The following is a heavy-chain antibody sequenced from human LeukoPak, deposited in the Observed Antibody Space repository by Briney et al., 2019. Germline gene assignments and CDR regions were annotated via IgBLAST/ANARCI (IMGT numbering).Heavy chain of an antibody. V-gene: IGHV3-23*01. CDR3: AKDSGVVVTAIPNY. CDR2: ISGRGGST. J-gene: IGHJ4*02. D-gene: IGHD2-21*02. CDR1: GFTFSNYA. Sequence: GGSLRLSCAASGFTFSNYAMIRVRQAPGKGLEWVSSISGRGGSTYYAGSVKGRFTISRDNSKNTLSLQMDSLRSEDTAVYYCAKDSGVVVTAIPNYWGQGALVTVSS.